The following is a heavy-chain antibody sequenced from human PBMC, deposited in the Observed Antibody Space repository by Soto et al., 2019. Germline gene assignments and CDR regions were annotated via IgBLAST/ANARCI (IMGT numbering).Heavy chain of an antibody. D-gene: IGHD4-17*01. CDR2: ISSSSSYI. J-gene: IGHJ6*03. Sequence: EVQLVESGGGLVKPWGSLRLSCAASGFTFSSYSMNWVRQAPGKGLEWVSSISSSSSYIYYADSVKGRFTISRDNAKNSLYLQMNSLRAEDTAVYYCARYGDYVNYYYYMDVWGKGTTVTVSS. CDR1: GFTFSSYS. V-gene: IGHV3-21*01. CDR3: ARYGDYVNYYYYMDV.